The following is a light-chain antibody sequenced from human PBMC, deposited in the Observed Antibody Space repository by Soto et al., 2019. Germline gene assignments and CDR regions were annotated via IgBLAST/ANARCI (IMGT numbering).Light chain of an antibody. CDR1: SSDVGGYDY. CDR2: EVS. Sequence: VLTQPASVSGSPGQSITISCTGTSSDVGGYDYVSWYQLHPGKAPKLMVFEVSNRPSGVSYRFSGSKSGNTASLIISGLQAEDEADYFCSSYSISTAYLFGTGTKVTVL. V-gene: IGLV2-14*01. CDR3: SSYSISTAYL. J-gene: IGLJ1*01.